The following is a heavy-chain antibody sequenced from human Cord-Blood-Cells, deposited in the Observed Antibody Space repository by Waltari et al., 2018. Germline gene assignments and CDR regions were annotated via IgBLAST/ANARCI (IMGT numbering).Heavy chain of an antibody. CDR3: AKGQWLAY. J-gene: IGHJ4*02. Sequence: EVQLVESGGGLVQPGRSLRLSCAASGITFDDYAMHWVRQAPGKGLEWVSGISWNSGSIGYADSVKCRFTISRDNAKNSLYLQMNSLRAEDTALYYCAKGQWLAYWGQGTLVTVSS. V-gene: IGHV3-9*01. D-gene: IGHD6-19*01. CDR1: GITFDDYA. CDR2: ISWNSGSI.